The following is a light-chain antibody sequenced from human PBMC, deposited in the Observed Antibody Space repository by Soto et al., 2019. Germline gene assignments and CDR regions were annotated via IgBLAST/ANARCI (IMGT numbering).Light chain of an antibody. J-gene: IGKJ1*01. V-gene: IGKV3D-15*01. CDR3: QQFGNWPWT. Sequence: EIVLTQSPGTLSLSPFVECTLSCRASQSISINLAWYQHKPGQAPRLLIHAGSTRATGIPARISGSGSGTEFTLTISSLQSEDFAVYYCQQFGNWPWTFGQGTKVDIK. CDR2: AGS. CDR1: QSISIN.